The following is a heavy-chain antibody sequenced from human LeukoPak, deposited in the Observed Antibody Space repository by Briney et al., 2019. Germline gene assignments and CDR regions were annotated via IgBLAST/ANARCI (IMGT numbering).Heavy chain of an antibody. Sequence: SETLSLTRTVSGGSISSYYWSWIRQPPRKGLEWIGYIYYSGSTNYNPSLKSRVTISVDTSKNQFSLKLSSVTAADTAVYYCARDRGDYGDYVRGDYWGQGTLVTVSS. CDR1: GGSISSYY. D-gene: IGHD4-17*01. J-gene: IGHJ4*02. CDR3: ARDRGDYGDYVRGDY. CDR2: IYYSGST. V-gene: IGHV4-59*01.